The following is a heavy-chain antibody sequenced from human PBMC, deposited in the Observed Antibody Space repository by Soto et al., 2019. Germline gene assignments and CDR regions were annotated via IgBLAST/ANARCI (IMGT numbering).Heavy chain of an antibody. J-gene: IGHJ4*02. D-gene: IGHD3-22*01. CDR1: GGTFSSYT. V-gene: IGHV1-69*02. Sequence: QVQLVQSGAEVKKPGSSVKVSCKASGGTFSSYTISWVRQAPEQGLEWMGRIIPILGIANYAQKFQGRVTITADKSTSTAYVDLSSLRSEDTAVYYCAVDSSGYNGAVYWGQGTLVTVSS. CDR2: IIPILGIA. CDR3: AVDSSGYNGAVY.